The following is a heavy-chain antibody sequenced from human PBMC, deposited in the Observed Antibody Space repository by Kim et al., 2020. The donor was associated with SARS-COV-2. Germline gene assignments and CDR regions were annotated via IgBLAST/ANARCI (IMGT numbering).Heavy chain of an antibody. J-gene: IGHJ4*02. CDR1: GFTFSSYS. D-gene: IGHD6-13*01. CDR3: ARYASRTYSSSWEPTDY. Sequence: GGSLRLSCAASGFTFSSYSMNWVRQAPGKGLEWVSYISSSSSTIYYADSVKGRFTISRDNAKNSLYLQMNSLRDEDTAVYYCARYASRTYSSSWEPTDYWGQGTLVTVSS. CDR2: ISSSSSTI. V-gene: IGHV3-48*02.